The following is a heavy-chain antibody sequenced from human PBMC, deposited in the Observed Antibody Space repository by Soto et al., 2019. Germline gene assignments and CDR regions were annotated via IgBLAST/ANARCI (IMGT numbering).Heavy chain of an antibody. CDR2: ISAYNGNT. D-gene: IGHD2-15*01. CDR3: ARANVVAATYDAFDI. Sequence: AASVKVSCKASGYTFTSYGISWVRQAPGQGLEWMGWISAYNGNTNYAQKLQGRVTMTTDTSTSTAYMELRSLRSDDTAVYYCARANVVAATYDAFDIWGQGTMVTVSS. CDR1: GYTFTSYG. V-gene: IGHV1-18*04. J-gene: IGHJ3*02.